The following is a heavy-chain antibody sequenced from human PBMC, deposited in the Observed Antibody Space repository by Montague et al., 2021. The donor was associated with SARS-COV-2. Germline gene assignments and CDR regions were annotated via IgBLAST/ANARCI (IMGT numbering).Heavy chain of an antibody. Sequence: TLSLTCTVSGGSISSGGYYWSWIRQHAGKGLEWIGYIYYSGXTXYXXXXKXRVTISVDTSKNQFSLKLSSVTAADTAVYYCARVHIVVVTAMRYFDLWGRGTMVTVSS. CDR3: ARVHIVVVTAMRYFDL. D-gene: IGHD2-21*02. CDR2: IYYSGXT. V-gene: IGHV4-31*03. CDR1: GGSISSGGYY. J-gene: IGHJ2*01.